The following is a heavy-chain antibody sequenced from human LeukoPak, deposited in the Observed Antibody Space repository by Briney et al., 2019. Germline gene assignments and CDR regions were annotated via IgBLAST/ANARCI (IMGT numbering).Heavy chain of an antibody. CDR3: VKDNGRWFDP. CDR2: IYHSGST. Sequence: PSETLSLTCTVSGYSISSGYYWGWIRQPPGKGLEWIGSIYHSGSTNYNPSLKSRVTISIDPSKNQFSLKLSSVTAADTAIYYCVKDNGRWFDPWGQGTLVIVSS. CDR1: GYSISSGYY. V-gene: IGHV4-38-2*02. J-gene: IGHJ5*02. D-gene: IGHD1-26*01.